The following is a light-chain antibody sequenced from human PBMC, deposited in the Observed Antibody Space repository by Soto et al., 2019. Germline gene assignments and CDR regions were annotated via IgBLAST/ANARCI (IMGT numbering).Light chain of an antibody. CDR1: QSISIY. CDR2: AAS. V-gene: IGKV1-39*01. J-gene: IGKJ1*01. CDR3: QQSDSPPRT. Sequence: DIQMTQSPSSLSASVGDRVTITCRASQSISIYLNWYQQKPGKAPKLLISAASNVQSGVPSRFSGSGSETDFTLTITSLQPEDFATYYCQQSDSPPRTFGQGTKVDI.